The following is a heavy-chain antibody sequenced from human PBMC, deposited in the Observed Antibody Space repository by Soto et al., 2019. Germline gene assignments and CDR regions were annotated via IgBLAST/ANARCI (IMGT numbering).Heavy chain of an antibody. CDR3: ASLITMIGGDDGNYYYYGMDV. V-gene: IGHV4-34*01. D-gene: IGHD3-22*01. CDR2: INHSGST. J-gene: IGHJ6*02. CDR1: GGSFSGYY. Sequence: SETLSLTCAVYGGSFSGYYWSWIRQPPGKGLEWIGEINHSGSTNYNPSLKSRVTISVDTSKNQFSLKLSSVTAADTAVYYCASLITMIGGDDGNYYYYGMDVWGQGTTVTVSS.